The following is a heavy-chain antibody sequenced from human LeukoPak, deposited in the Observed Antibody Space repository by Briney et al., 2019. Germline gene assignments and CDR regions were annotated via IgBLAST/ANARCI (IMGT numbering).Heavy chain of an antibody. CDR3: ARGAMYYDILTGYSDLDY. Sequence: PGGSLRLSCAASGFTFTNYAMSWVRQAPGKGLEWIGEINHSGSTNYNPSLKSRVTISVDTSKNQFSLKLSSVTAADTAVYYCARGAMYYDILTGYSDLDYWGQGTLVTVSS. CDR1: GFTFTNYA. J-gene: IGHJ4*02. V-gene: IGHV4-34*01. CDR2: INHSGST. D-gene: IGHD3-9*01.